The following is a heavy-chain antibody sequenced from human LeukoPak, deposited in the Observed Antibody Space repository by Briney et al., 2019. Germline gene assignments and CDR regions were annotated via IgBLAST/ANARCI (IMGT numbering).Heavy chain of an antibody. V-gene: IGHV4-39*07. CDR2: IYYSGST. CDR1: GGSISSSSYY. J-gene: IGHJ3*02. D-gene: IGHD3-22*01. Sequence: SETLSLTCTVSGGSISSSSYYWGWIRQPPGKGLEWIGSIYYSGSTYDNPSLKSRVTISVDTSKNQFSLKMSSVTAADTAVYYCAREVDYYETSPMYAFDIWGQGRMVTVSS. CDR3: AREVDYYETSPMYAFDI.